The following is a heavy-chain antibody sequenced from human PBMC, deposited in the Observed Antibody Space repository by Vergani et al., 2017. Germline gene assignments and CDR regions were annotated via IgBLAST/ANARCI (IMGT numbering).Heavy chain of an antibody. J-gene: IGHJ4*02. D-gene: IGHD1-26*01. V-gene: IGHV1-2*02. CDR3: ATESAGYSY. CDR2: VNPMNGGT. CDR1: GFTFTSYH. Sequence: QVQLVQSGAEVKKPGASVRVSCKASGFTFTSYHIHWVRQAPGQGLDWMGWVNPMNGGTNYARKFQGRVSMTGDSSISTGYMELTRLTSDDTAAYYCATESAGYSYWGQGTLVTVSS.